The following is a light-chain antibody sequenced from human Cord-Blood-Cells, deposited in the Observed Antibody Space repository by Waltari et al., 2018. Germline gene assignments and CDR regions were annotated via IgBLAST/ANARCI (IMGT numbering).Light chain of an antibody. V-gene: IGKV1-5*03. Sequence: DIQMTQSPSTLSASVGDRVTITCRASQSISSGLAWYQQKPEKAPKLLIYKASSLESGVPSRFSGSRPGTEFTLTSSSLHPDDFATYYCQQYNSYWTFGQGTNVESK. CDR3: QQYNSYWT. CDR2: KAS. J-gene: IGKJ1*01. CDR1: QSISSG.